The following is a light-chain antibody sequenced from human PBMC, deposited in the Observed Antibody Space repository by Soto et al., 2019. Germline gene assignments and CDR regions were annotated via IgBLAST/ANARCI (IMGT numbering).Light chain of an antibody. CDR3: HQYNSYWP. Sequence: ETEMTQNNSTLSASVGDRVTITCRASQSIGSWLAWYQQKPGKAPKLLIYKTSILEDGVPSRFSGSGSGTEFTLSVSSLQPDDFATYCCHQYNSYWPFGQGTKVDNK. V-gene: IGKV1-5*03. CDR1: QSIGSW. J-gene: IGKJ1*01. CDR2: KTS.